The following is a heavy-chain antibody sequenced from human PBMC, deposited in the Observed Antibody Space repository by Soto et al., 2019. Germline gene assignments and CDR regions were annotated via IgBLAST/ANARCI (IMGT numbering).Heavy chain of an antibody. CDR1: GFTFSSDG. J-gene: IGHJ6*02. V-gene: IGHV3-30*03. Sequence: GGSLRLSCAASGFTFSSDGIHWVRQAPGTGLEWVAVVSYDGSNKYYADSVKARITIPSDNANNTLYLHMNSLRAEDTAVYYCAILSLGGAPWSPYYSYGMDVWGQGTTVTVSS. CDR3: AILSLGGAPWSPYYSYGMDV. D-gene: IGHD2-8*01. CDR2: VSYDGSNK.